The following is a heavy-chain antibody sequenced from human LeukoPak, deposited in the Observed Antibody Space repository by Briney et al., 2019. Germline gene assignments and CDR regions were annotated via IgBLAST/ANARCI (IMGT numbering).Heavy chain of an antibody. D-gene: IGHD3-3*01. Sequence: GGSLRLSCVASGFTFSSYWMSWVRQAPGKGLEWVSAMSGSGYYTYYVESVKGRFTISRDNSKNTLYLHMNSLRADDTAVYYCAKMEGQRLYDYCMDVWGRGTTVTVSS. J-gene: IGHJ6*03. CDR2: MSGSGYYT. CDR1: GFTFSSYW. CDR3: AKMEGQRLYDYCMDV. V-gene: IGHV3-23*01.